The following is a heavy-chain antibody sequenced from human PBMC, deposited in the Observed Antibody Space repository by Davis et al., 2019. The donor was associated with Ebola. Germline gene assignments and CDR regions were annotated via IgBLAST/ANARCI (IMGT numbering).Heavy chain of an antibody. CDR1: GFVFSSYV. V-gene: IGHV3-23*01. Sequence: GESLKISCAASGFVFSSYVMSWVRWAPGKGLEWVSTLGLSADTYYADSVKGRFTISRDNSKNTLHLQMNSLRVEDTAIYYCAKDTSNVWFDVWGQGTMVTVSS. CDR2: LGLSADT. J-gene: IGHJ3*01. D-gene: IGHD6-19*01. CDR3: AKDTSNVWFDV.